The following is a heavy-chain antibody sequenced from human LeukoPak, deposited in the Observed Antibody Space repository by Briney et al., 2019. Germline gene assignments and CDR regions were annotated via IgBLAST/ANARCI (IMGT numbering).Heavy chain of an antibody. J-gene: IGHJ4*02. V-gene: IGHV3-21*01. D-gene: IGHD7-27*01. CDR3: ARGRRTGDRGYYFDY. CDR2: ISRNSGYI. Sequence: ETLSLTCTVSGGSISSYYWSWIRQAPGKGLEWVSSISRNSGYIYYTDSMKGRLTISRDNANHSLYLQMNNLRAEDTAMYYCARGRRTGDRGYYFDYWGQGTLVTVSS. CDR1: GGSISSYY.